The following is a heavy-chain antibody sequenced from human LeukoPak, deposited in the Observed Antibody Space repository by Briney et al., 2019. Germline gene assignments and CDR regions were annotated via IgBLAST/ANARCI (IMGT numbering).Heavy chain of an antibody. V-gene: IGHV4-39*07. CDR3: ARLSMADTAMVNSMAFDY. D-gene: IGHD5-18*01. Sequence: SETLSLTCTVSGGSISSSSYYWGWIRQPPGKGLEWIGSIYYSGSTYYNPSLKSRVTISVDTSKNQFSLKLSSVTAADTAVYYCARLSMADTAMVNSMAFDYWGQGTLVTVSS. CDR2: IYYSGST. J-gene: IGHJ4*02. CDR1: GGSISSSSYY.